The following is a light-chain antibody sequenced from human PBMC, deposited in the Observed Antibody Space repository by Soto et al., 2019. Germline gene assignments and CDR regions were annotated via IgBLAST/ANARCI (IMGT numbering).Light chain of an antibody. J-gene: IGKJ1*01. CDR1: QSVGSY. Sequence: EIVLTQSPATLSLSPGERATFSCRASQSVGSYLAWYQQKPGQAPRLLIHGASTRATGVPARFSGSGSETEFALVIPSLQSEDFAVYFCHQYNQWPRTFGQGTKVEIK. CDR2: GAS. CDR3: HQYNQWPRT. V-gene: IGKV3-15*01.